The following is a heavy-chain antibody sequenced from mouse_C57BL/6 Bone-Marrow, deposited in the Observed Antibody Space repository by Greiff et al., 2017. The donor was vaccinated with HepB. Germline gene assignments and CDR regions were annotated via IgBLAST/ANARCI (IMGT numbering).Heavy chain of an antibody. CDR3: ARPGLLRERYFDV. Sequence: VQLQQSGPELVKPGASVKISCKASGYTFTDYYMNWVKQSHGKSLEWIGDINPNNGGTSYNQKFKGKATLTVDKSSSTAYMELRSLTSEDSAVYYCARPGLLRERYFDVWGTGTTVTVSS. J-gene: IGHJ1*03. CDR2: INPNNGGT. CDR1: GYTFTDYY. D-gene: IGHD1-1*01. V-gene: IGHV1-26*01.